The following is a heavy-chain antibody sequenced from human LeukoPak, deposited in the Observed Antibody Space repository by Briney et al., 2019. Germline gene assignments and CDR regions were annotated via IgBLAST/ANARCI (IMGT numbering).Heavy chain of an antibody. CDR1: GFTFSNYA. D-gene: IGHD6-13*01. CDR3: AKKSSSAWPTFDY. Sequence: GGSLRLSCAASGFTFSNYAMSWVRQAPGKGLEWVSAVSGSGSSTYHADSVQGRFTISRDNSKNTLYLQMNSLRAEDTAVYYCAKKSSSAWPTFDYWGQGTLVTVSS. CDR2: VSGSGSST. V-gene: IGHV3-23*01. J-gene: IGHJ4*02.